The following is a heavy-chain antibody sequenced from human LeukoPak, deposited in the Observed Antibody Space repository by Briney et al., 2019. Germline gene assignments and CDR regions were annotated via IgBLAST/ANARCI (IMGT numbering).Heavy chain of an antibody. CDR1: GYTFTSYD. V-gene: IGHV1-8*01. CDR3: ARVGIAVAGNDY. D-gene: IGHD6-19*01. J-gene: IGHJ4*02. Sequence: ASVKVSCKASGYTFTSYDINWVRQATGQGLEWMGWMNPNSGNTGYAQKFQGRVTMTRNTSISTAYMELSSLRSEDTAVYYCARVGIAVAGNDYWGQGTLVTVSS. CDR2: MNPNSGNT.